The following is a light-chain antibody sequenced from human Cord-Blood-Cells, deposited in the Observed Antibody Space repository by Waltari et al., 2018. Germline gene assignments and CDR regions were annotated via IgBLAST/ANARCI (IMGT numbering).Light chain of an antibody. CDR1: QRVSSY. V-gene: IGKV3-11*02. J-gene: IGKJ4*01. CDR3: QQRSNWPLT. CDR2: DAS. Sequence: EIVLTQSPATLSLYPGERATLSCMASQRVSSYLAWYQQKPGQAPRLLIYDASNRATGSPARLCGSGSGRDFTLTIISLEPEDFAVYYCQQRSNWPLTFGGGTKVEIK.